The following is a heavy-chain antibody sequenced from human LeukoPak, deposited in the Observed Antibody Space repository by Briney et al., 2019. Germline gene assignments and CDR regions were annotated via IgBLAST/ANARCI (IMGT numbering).Heavy chain of an antibody. CDR3: ARGRGLTMSYHCFVC. D-gene: IGHD3-10*01. CDR2: ISSGNSTT. CDR1: VFTYRPLG. J-gene: IGHJ4*02. V-gene: IGHV3-48*02. Sequence: GGSLGLSRAVSVFTYRPLGMNGVRQARARGLEWVSYISSGNSTTYYADYVKGRFTISRDNAKKSLYMQMNSLRDEDTAVYYCARGRGLTMSYHCFVCWGEGTLVTVSS.